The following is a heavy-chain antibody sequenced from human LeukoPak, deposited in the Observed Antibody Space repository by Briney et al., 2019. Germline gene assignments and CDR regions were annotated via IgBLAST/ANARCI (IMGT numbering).Heavy chain of an antibody. J-gene: IGHJ4*02. D-gene: IGHD3-22*01. Sequence: PSETLSLTCAVYGGSFSGYYWSWIRQPPGKGLEWIGEINHSGSNNYNPSLQSRVTISIDTPKNQLSLKLSSVTAADTPVYYCPRSGDGNSGYYLVDDRGQGTLVTVSS. CDR3: PRSGDGNSGYYLVDD. CDR1: GGSFSGYY. CDR2: INHSGSN. V-gene: IGHV4-34*01.